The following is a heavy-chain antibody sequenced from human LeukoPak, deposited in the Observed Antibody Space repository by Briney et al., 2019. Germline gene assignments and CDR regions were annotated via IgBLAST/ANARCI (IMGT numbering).Heavy chain of an antibody. CDR2: MNPNSGNT. V-gene: IGHV1-8*03. CDR1: GYTFTSYD. J-gene: IGHJ4*02. CDR3: ARVFRVRRLGLGY. Sequence: ASVKVSCKASGYTFTSYDINWVRQATGQGLEWMGWMNPNSGNTGYAQKFQGRVAITRNTSISTAYMELSSLRSEDTAVYYCARVFRVRRLGLGYWGQGTLVTVSS. D-gene: IGHD2-21*01.